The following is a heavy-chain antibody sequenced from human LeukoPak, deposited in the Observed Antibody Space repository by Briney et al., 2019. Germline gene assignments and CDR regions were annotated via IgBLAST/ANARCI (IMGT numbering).Heavy chain of an antibody. CDR1: GFTFSSYA. Sequence: PGRSLRLSCAASGFTFSSYAMHWVRQAPGKGLEWVAAISYDGSNKYSADSVKGRFTISRDNSKNTLYLRMNSLRADDTAVYYCAGVDAAMPDAFDIWGQGTTVTVSS. D-gene: IGHD5-18*01. J-gene: IGHJ3*02. V-gene: IGHV3-30*04. CDR3: AGVDAAMPDAFDI. CDR2: ISYDGSNK.